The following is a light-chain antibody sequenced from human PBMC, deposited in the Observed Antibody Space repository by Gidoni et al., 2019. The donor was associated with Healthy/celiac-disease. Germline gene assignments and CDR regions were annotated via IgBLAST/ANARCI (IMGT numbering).Light chain of an antibody. Sequence: QSALTQPPSASGSPGQSVTIACTGTSSDVGGYNYVPWYQQHPGKAPKLMIYEASKRPSGVPDRFSGSKSGNTASLTVSGIQAEDETDYYCSSYAGSNNVVFGGGTKLTVL. J-gene: IGLJ2*01. CDR2: EAS. CDR1: SSDVGGYNY. CDR3: SSYAGSNNVV. V-gene: IGLV2-8*01.